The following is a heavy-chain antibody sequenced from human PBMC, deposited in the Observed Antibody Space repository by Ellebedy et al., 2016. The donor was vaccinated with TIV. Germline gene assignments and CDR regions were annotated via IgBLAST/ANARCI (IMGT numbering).Heavy chain of an antibody. CDR3: ARGGVVAGADY. V-gene: IGHV3-7*03. D-gene: IGHD6-19*01. CDR1: GFFFSSYA. J-gene: IGHJ4*02. CDR2: INQDGSAK. Sequence: GGSLRLSCTTSGFFFSSYAMDWVRQAPGKGLEWVANINQDGSAKYYVDSVKGRFTISRDNAKNSLSLQMNSLGGEDTAVYYCARGGVVAGADYWGQGTLVTVSS.